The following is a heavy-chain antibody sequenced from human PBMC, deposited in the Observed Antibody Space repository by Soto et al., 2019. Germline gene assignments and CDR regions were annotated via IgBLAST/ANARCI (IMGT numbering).Heavy chain of an antibody. CDR3: AREGPYGMYSSGTPYYFDY. J-gene: IGHJ4*02. Sequence: RASVKVSFKASGGTFSSYAISWVRQAPGQGLEWMGGIIPIFGTANYAQKFQGRVTITADKSTSTAYMELSSLRSEDTAVYYCAREGPYGMYSSGTPYYFDYWGQGTLVTVSS. CDR2: IIPIFGTA. V-gene: IGHV1-69*06. CDR1: GGTFSSYA. D-gene: IGHD6-19*01.